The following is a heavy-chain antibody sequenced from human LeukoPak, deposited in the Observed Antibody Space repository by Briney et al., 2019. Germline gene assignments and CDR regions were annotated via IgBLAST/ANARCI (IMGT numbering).Heavy chain of an antibody. Sequence: GESLKISCKGPGYSFTSHWIGWVRQMPGKGLEWMGIIYPGDSDTRYSPSFQGQVTISADKSISTAYLQWSTLKASDTAMYYCARMGSAAFDIWGQGTVVSVSP. V-gene: IGHV5-51*01. D-gene: IGHD3-16*01. J-gene: IGHJ3*02. CDR3: ARMGSAAFDI. CDR1: GYSFTSHW. CDR2: IYPGDSDT.